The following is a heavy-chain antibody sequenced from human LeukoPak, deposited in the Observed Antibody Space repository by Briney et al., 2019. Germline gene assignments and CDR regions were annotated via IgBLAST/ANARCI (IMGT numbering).Heavy chain of an antibody. Sequence: SVKVSCKASGGTFTSYSVSWVRQAPGHGLEWMGGIVPIFGTTNHAEKFKGRVTMTTDESTTIVYMELSSLRSEDTAVYYCARVTGYSNWFYPWGQGTLVTVSS. CDR2: IVPIFGTT. CDR3: ARVTGYSNWFYP. D-gene: IGHD4-11*01. CDR1: GGTFTSYS. V-gene: IGHV1-69*05. J-gene: IGHJ5*02.